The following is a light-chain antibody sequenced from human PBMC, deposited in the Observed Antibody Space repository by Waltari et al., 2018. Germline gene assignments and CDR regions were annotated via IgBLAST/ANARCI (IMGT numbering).Light chain of an antibody. V-gene: IGLV2-8*01. Sequence: QSAPTQPPSASGSPGQSVTISCTGTSSTFGVYCSGPWYQHPPGKAPKLMIYEVNKRPSGVPDRFSGSKSGNTASLTVSGLQAEDEADYYCSSYAGPNSVVFGGGTKLTVL. CDR3: SSYAGPNSVV. CDR2: EVN. CDR1: SSTFGVYCS. J-gene: IGLJ2*01.